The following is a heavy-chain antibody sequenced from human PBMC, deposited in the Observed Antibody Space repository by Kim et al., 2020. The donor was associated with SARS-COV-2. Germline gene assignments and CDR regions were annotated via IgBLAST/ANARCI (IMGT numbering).Heavy chain of an antibody. CDR1: AFAFSSYS. J-gene: IGHJ3*02. V-gene: IGHV3-21*01. D-gene: IGHD3-9*01. Sequence: GGSLRLSCAASAFAFSSYSMNWVRQAPGQGLEWVSSISRSGGSIYYTDSVRGRFTISRDNAKNSVYLQMNSLRAEDTAVYYCTRSLLVIKKNDAFDIWGQGTVVTVSS. CDR2: ISRSGGSI. CDR3: TRSLLVIKKNDAFDI.